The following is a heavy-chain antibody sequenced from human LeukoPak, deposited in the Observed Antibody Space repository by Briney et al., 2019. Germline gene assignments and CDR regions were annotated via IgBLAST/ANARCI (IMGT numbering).Heavy chain of an antibody. V-gene: IGHV4-34*01. CDR2: INHSGST. J-gene: IGHJ5*02. CDR3: ARGGAAAGITRYNLFDP. CDR1: GGSFSGYY. Sequence: SETLSLTSAVYGGSFSGYYWSWIRQPPGKGLEWIGEINHSGSTNYNPSLKSRVTISVDTSKNQFSLKLSSVTVADTAVYYCARGGAAAGITRYNLFDPWGQGTLVTVSS. D-gene: IGHD6-13*01.